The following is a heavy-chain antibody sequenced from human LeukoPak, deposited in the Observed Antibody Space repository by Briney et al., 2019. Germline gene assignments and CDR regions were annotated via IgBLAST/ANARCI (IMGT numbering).Heavy chain of an antibody. CDR1: GDSVSSNSAA. CDR3: AREGAAADETPNNWFDP. CDR2: TYYRSKWYN. Sequence: SQTLSLTCAISGDSVSSNSAAWNWIRQSPSRGLEWLGRTYYRSKWYNDYAVSVKSRITINPDTSKNQFSLQLNSVTPEDTAVYYCAREGAAADETPNNWFDPWGQGTLVTVSS. J-gene: IGHJ5*02. D-gene: IGHD6-13*01. V-gene: IGHV6-1*01.